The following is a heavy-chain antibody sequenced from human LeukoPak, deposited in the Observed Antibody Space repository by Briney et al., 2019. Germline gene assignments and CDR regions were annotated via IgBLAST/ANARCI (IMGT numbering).Heavy chain of an antibody. CDR3: ARVYGSGSPWMNFDS. Sequence: ASVNVSCKASVYTLTGYYMQWVRQAPGQGLEWMGWINPNSGGTNYAQNFQGRVTMTRDTSISTAYMELRGLVSDDTAVYYCARVYGSGSPWMNFDSWGQGTLVTVS. CDR2: INPNSGGT. D-gene: IGHD3-10*01. CDR1: VYTLTGYY. J-gene: IGHJ5*01. V-gene: IGHV1-2*02.